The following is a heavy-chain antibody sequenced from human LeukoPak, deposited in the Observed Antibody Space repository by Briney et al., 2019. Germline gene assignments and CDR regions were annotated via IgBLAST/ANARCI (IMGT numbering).Heavy chain of an antibody. J-gene: IGHJ4*02. V-gene: IGHV3-48*02. CDR1: GFTFSTYW. D-gene: IGHD2-15*01. CDR2: ISSSSSTI. Sequence: GSLRLSCSASGFTFSTYWMSWVRQAPGKGLEWVSYISSSSSTIYYADSVKGRFTISRDNAKNSLYLQMNSLRDEDTAVHYCARAEPYCSGGSCYLGFDYWGQGTLVTVSS. CDR3: ARAEPYCSGGSCYLGFDY.